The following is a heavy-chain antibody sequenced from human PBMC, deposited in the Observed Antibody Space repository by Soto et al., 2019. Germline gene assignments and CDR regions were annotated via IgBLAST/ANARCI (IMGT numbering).Heavy chain of an antibody. D-gene: IGHD6-6*01. J-gene: IGHJ6*03. V-gene: IGHV4-34*01. CDR3: ARGPPRIAARYYYYMDV. Sequence: PSETLSLTCAVYGGSFSGYYWSWIRQPPGKGLEWIGEINHSGSTNYNPSLKSRVTISVDTSKNQFSLKLSSVTAADTAVYYCARGPPRIAARYYYYMDVWGKGTTVTVSS. CDR2: INHSGST. CDR1: GGSFSGYY.